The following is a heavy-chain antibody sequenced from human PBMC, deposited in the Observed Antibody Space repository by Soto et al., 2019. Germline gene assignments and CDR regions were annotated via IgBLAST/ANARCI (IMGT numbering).Heavy chain of an antibody. CDR1: GGSFSCYY. D-gene: IGHD3-16*01. CDR3: ARGLVREGMDV. J-gene: IGHJ6*02. Sequence: SETLSLTCAVYGGSFSCYYWSWIRQPPGKGLEWIGEINHSGSTNYNPSLKSRVTISVDTSKNQFSLKLSSVTAADTAVYYCARGLVREGMDVWGQGTTVTVSS. CDR2: INHSGST. V-gene: IGHV4-34*01.